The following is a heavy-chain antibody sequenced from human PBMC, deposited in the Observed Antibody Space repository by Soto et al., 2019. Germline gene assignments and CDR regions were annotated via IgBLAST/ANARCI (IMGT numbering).Heavy chain of an antibody. CDR3: ARDENIAAAKHFDY. Sequence: QGESLKISCAASGFTFSSYSMNWVRQAPGKGLEWVSSISSSSSYIYYADSVKGRFTISRDNAKNSLYLQMNSLRAEDTAVYYCARDENIAAAKHFDYWGQGTLVTVSS. CDR2: ISSSSSYI. D-gene: IGHD6-13*01. CDR1: GFTFSSYS. J-gene: IGHJ4*02. V-gene: IGHV3-21*01.